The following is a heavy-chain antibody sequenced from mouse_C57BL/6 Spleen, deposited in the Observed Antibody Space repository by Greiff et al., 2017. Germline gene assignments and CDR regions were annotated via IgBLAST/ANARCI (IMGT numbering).Heavy chain of an antibody. CDR2: ISSGGDYI. Sequence: DVQLVESGEGLVKPGGSLKLSCAASGFTFSSYAMSWVRQTPEKRLEWVAYISSGGDYIYYADTVKGRFTISRDNARNTLYLQMSSLKSEDTAMYYCPRDRGLGYYAMDYWGQGTSVTVSS. J-gene: IGHJ4*01. V-gene: IGHV5-9-1*02. CDR1: GFTFSSYA. D-gene: IGHD4-1*01. CDR3: PRDRGLGYYAMDY.